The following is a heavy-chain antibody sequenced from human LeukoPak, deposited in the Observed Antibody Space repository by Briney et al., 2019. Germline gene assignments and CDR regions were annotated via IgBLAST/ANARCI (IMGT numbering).Heavy chain of an antibody. CDR2: IYYSGST. D-gene: IGHD2-2*01. Sequence: PSETLSLTCTVSGGSISSYYWSWIRQPPGKGLEWIGYIYYSGSTNHNPSLKSRVTISVDTSKNQFSLKLSSVTAADTAVYYCARQIVVVPAAIHIFDYWGQGTLVTVSS. CDR1: GGSISSYY. J-gene: IGHJ4*02. V-gene: IGHV4-59*01. CDR3: ARQIVVVPAAIHIFDY.